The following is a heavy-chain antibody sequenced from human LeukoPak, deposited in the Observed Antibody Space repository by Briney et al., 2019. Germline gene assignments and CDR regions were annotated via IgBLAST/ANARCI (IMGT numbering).Heavy chain of an antibody. CDR2: ISGDGGST. V-gene: IGHV3-43*02. D-gene: IGHD3-9*01. CDR1: GFTFDDYA. CDR3: AKDTPGFYDILTGEDAFDI. J-gene: IGHJ3*02. Sequence: GRSLRLSCAASGFTFDDYAMHWVRHAPGKGMEWVSLISGDGGSTYYADSVKGRFTISRDNSKNSLYLQMNSLRTEDTALYYCAKDTPGFYDILTGEDAFDIWGQGTMVTVSS.